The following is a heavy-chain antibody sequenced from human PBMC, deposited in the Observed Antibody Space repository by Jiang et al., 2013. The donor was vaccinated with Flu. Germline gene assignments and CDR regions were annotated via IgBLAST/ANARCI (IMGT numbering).Heavy chain of an antibody. D-gene: IGHD6-19*01. CDR2: ISYDGSNK. Sequence: GVVQPGRSLRLSCAASGFTFSSYAMHWVRQAPGKGLEWVAVISYDGSNKYYADSVKGRFTISRDNSKNTLYLQMNSLRAEDTAVYYCARDPSLSSGWYSWGQGTLVTVSS. CDR3: ARDPSLSSGWYS. V-gene: IGHV3-30*04. J-gene: IGHJ4*02. CDR1: GFTFSSYA.